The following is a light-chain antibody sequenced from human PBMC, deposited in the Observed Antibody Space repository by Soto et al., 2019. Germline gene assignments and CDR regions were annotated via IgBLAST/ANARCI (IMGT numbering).Light chain of an antibody. CDR1: NSDVGDYNY. V-gene: IGLV2-14*01. CDR2: EVS. J-gene: IGLJ1*01. Sequence: LTQPASVSGSPGQSITISCTGTNSDVGDYNYVSWYQQHPGKAPKLIIYEVSNRPSGISDRFSASKSGNTASLTISGLQAEDEADYYCSSYTNSNTRVFGTGTKVTVL. CDR3: SSYTNSNTRV.